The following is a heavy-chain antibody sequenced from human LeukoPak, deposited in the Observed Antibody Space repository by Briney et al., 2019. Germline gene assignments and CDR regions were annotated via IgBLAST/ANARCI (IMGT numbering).Heavy chain of an antibody. CDR2: ISYDGSNK. J-gene: IGHJ4*02. CDR3: ARYCSSTSCASND. V-gene: IGHV3-30-3*01. Sequence: GGSLRLSCSASGFTFSSNAMHWVRQAPGKGLEWVAVISYDGSNKYYADSVKGRFTISRDNSKNTLYLQMNSLRAEDTAVYYCARYCSSTSCASNDWGQGTLVTVSS. CDR1: GFTFSSNA. D-gene: IGHD2-2*01.